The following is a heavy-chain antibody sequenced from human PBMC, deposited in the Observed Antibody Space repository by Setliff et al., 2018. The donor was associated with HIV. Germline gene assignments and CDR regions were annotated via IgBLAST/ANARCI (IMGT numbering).Heavy chain of an antibody. J-gene: IGHJ4*02. CDR2: TYASGST. D-gene: IGHD3-3*01. CDR1: GGSISSYY. CDR3: ARGREWTHLDY. V-gene: IGHV4-4*07. Sequence: SETLSLTCTVSGGSISSYYWSWIRQPAGKGLEWIGRTYASGSTNYNPSLKSRVTMSVDTSKNHFSLKLSSVTAADTAVFYCARGREWTHLDYWGQGTLVTVSS.